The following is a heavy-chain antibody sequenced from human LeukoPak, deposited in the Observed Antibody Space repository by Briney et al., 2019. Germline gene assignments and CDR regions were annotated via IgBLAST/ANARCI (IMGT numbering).Heavy chain of an antibody. CDR1: RFTFGSYS. J-gene: IGHJ4*02. Sequence: GGSLRLSCAASRFTFGSYSMNWVRQAPGKGLEWVSSISSSSSYIYYADSVKGRFTISRDNAKNSLYLQMNSLRAEDTAVYYCARLHNPSTTVKTIHAATEDYWGQGTLVTVSS. V-gene: IGHV3-21*01. CDR2: ISSSSSYI. D-gene: IGHD4-11*01. CDR3: ARLHNPSTTVKTIHAATEDY.